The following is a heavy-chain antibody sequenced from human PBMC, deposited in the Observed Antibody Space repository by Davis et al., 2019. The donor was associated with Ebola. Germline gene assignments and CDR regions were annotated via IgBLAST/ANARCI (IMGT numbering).Heavy chain of an antibody. Sequence: MPSETLSLTCTVSGGSMSSYYWSWIRQPPGKGLEWIGYIYYSGRTNYNPSLKSRVTISVDTSKNQFSLKLTSATAADRAVYYCAARRFYGDSPRYYGMDVWGKGTTVTVSS. CDR3: AARRFYGDSPRYYGMDV. V-gene: IGHV4-59*01. D-gene: IGHD4/OR15-4a*01. CDR1: GGSMSSYY. CDR2: IYYSGRT. J-gene: IGHJ6*04.